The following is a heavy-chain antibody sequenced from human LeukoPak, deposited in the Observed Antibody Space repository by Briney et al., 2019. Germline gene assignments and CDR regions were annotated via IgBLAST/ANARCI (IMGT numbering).Heavy chain of an antibody. CDR2: IIPILGIA. J-gene: IGHJ6*02. CDR3: AREETIASAGGGDDYYYGMDV. CDR1: GGTFSSYA. V-gene: IGHV1-69*04. D-gene: IGHD6-13*01. Sequence: SVKVSCKASGGTFSSYAITWVRQAPGHGLEWMGRIIPILGIANHPQKFQGRVTITADKSTSAAYMELSSLTSEDTAVYYCAREETIASAGGGDDYYYGMDVWGQGTTVTVSS.